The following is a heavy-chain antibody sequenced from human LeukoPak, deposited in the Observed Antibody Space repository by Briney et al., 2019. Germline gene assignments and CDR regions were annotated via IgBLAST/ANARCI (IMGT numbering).Heavy chain of an antibody. CDR2: IYHSGST. V-gene: IGHV4-38-2*02. CDR1: GYSISSGYY. J-gene: IGHJ5*02. D-gene: IGHD3-10*01. Sequence: SETLSLTCTVSGYSISSGYYWGWIRQPPGKGLEWIGSIYHSGSTNYNPSLKSRVTISVDTSKNQFSLKLSSVTAADTAVYYCARGFRLLLWFGELPGGTNWFDPWGQGTLVTVSS. CDR3: ARGFRLLLWFGELPGGTNWFDP.